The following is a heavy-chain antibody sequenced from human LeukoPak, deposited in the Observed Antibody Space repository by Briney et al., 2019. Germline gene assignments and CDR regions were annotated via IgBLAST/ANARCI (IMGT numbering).Heavy chain of an antibody. CDR3: ARDVPS. Sequence: GGSLRLSCAASGFTFSSYGMHWVRQAPGKGLEWVAVISYDGSNKYYADSVKGRFTISRDNSKNTLYLQMNSLRAEDTAVHYCARDVPSWGQGTLVTVSS. V-gene: IGHV3-30*19. CDR1: GFTFSSYG. J-gene: IGHJ4*02. CDR2: ISYDGSNK.